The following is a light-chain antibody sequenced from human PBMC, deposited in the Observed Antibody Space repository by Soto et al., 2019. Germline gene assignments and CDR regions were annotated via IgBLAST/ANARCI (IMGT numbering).Light chain of an antibody. Sequence: QSVLTQPPSASGTPGQRVTISCSGSSSSIGSNIVNWYQQLPGTAPKLLIYTHNQRPSGVPDRFSGSKSGTSASLAISGLQSEDEAEYFCAAWDDSLSGLVFGGGTKLTVL. V-gene: IGLV1-44*01. CDR3: AAWDDSLSGLV. J-gene: IGLJ2*01. CDR1: SSSIGSNI. CDR2: THN.